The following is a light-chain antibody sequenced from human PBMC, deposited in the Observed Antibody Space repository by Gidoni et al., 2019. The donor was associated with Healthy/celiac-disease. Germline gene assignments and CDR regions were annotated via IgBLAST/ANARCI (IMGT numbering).Light chain of an antibody. CDR3: MQALQTPRT. V-gene: IGKV2-28*01. J-gene: IGKJ2*01. Sequence: DLVMTQPPLPLPVTPGEAASISCRSSQSLLHSNGYNYLDWYLQKPGQSPQLLIYLGSNRASGVPDRFSGSGSGTDFTLKISRVEAEDVGVYYCMQALQTPRTFGQGTKLEIK. CDR1: QSLLHSNGYNY. CDR2: LGS.